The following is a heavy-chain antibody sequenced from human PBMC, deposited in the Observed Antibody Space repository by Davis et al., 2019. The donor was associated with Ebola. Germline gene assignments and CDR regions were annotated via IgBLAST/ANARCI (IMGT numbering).Heavy chain of an antibody. CDR3: ARGTVNDY. CDR2: IKQDGSEK. CDR1: GGSLTSYY. Sequence: ETLSLTCTVSGGSLTSYYWSWVRQAPGKGLEWVANIKQDGSEKYYVDSVKGRFTISRDNAKNSLYLQMNSLRAEDTAVYYCARGTVNDYWGQGTLVTVSS. J-gene: IGHJ4*02. V-gene: IGHV3-7*03. D-gene: IGHD1-1*01.